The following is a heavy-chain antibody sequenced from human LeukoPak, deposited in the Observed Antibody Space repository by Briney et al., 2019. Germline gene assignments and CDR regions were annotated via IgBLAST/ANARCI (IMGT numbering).Heavy chain of an antibody. CDR2: IYYSGST. J-gene: IGHJ5*02. D-gene: IGHD3-22*01. CDR1: GFTFSNAW. V-gene: IGHV4-4*02. CDR3: ARDYSSGYYYGLGWFDP. Sequence: PGGSLRLSCAASGFTFSNAWMSWVRQAPGKGLEWIGSIYYSGSTYYNPSLKSRVTISVDTSKNQFSLKMSSVTAADTAVYYCARDYSSGYYYGLGWFDPWGQGTLVTVSS.